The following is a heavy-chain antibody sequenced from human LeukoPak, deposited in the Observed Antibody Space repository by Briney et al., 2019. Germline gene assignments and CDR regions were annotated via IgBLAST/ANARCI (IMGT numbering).Heavy chain of an antibody. Sequence: SETLSLTCTVSGGSISSYYWSWIRQPPGKGLEWIGYIYYSGSTNYNPSLKSRVTISVDTSKNQFSLKLSSVTAADTAVYYCARSGPGDCSGGSCYSGPAHYYYYGMDVWGQGTTVTVSS. CDR3: ARSGPGDCSGGSCYSGPAHYYYYGMDV. CDR2: IYYSGST. J-gene: IGHJ6*02. D-gene: IGHD2-15*01. V-gene: IGHV4-59*01. CDR1: GGSISSYY.